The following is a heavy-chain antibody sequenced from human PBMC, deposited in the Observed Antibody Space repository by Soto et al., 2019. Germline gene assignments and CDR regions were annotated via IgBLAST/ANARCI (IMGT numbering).Heavy chain of an antibody. CDR1: GFTFSRYW. D-gene: IGHD1-20*01. V-gene: IGHV3-7*01. CDR3: SREGSGITR. J-gene: IGHJ4*02. CDR2: IKRDGSEK. Sequence: EVQLVEYGGGLVQPGGSLRLSCAASGFTFSRYWLSWVRQAPGKGLEWVANIKRDGSEKYYVDMVKGRFTISIDNAKNSLYLQMNSLRVEDSAVYYCSREGSGITRWGQGTLVTVSS.